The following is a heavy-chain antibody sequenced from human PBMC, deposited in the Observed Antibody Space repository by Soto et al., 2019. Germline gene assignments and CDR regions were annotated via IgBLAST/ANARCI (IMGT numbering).Heavy chain of an antibody. V-gene: IGHV4-59*12. J-gene: IGHJ5*02. CDR3: LQMNSLRAEDTAVYYCAKDPRFVYRLERNQFDP. Sequence: SETLSLTCTVSGGSITTYYWSWIRQPPGKGLEWIGYIYYSGSTNYNPSLKSRITISVDTSKNQFSLKLGSVTAVSSALTLYLQMNSLRAEDTAVYYCAKDPRFVYRLERNQFDPWGQGTLVTVSS. CDR1: GGSITTYY. D-gene: IGHD3-10*01. CDR2: IYYSGST.